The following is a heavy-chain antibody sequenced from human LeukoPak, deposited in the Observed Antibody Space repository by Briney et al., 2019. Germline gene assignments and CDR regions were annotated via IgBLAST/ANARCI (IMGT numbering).Heavy chain of an antibody. CDR3: AKDLTVGATKGYFDY. CDR1: GFTFSSYG. J-gene: IGHJ4*02. CDR2: ISYDGSNK. Sequence: GGSLRLSCAASGFTFSSYGMHWVRQAPGKGLEWVAVISYDGSNKYYADSVKGRFTISRDNSKNTLYLQMNSLRAEDTAVYYCAKDLTVGATKGYFDYWGQGTLVTVSS. V-gene: IGHV3-30*18. D-gene: IGHD1-26*01.